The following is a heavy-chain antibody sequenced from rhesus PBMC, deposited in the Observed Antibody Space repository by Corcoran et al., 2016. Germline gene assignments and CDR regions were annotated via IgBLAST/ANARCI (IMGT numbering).Heavy chain of an antibody. CDR2: LHGSVGTT. D-gene: IGHD1-20*01. Sequence: QVHLQESGPGLVKPSETLTLTCAVSGGSITTYYWSWIRQSPGKGLEWLGRLHGSVGTTTDSPALKSRVTISIDTSKNQLPLKLTSVTAADTAVYFCAKLISSWNNPAFDFWGQGLRVTVSS. CDR1: GGSITTYY. V-gene: IGHV4-147*01. CDR3: AKLISSWNNPAFDF. J-gene: IGHJ3*01.